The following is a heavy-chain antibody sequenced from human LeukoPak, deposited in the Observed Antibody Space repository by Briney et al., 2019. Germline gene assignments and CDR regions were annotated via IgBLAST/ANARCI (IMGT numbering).Heavy chain of an antibody. V-gene: IGHV4-4*02. CDR3: AREMGSRYCTSTSCYYYYGMDV. CDR2: IYQSGST. CDR1: GFIFNSYG. J-gene: IGHJ6*04. D-gene: IGHD2-2*01. Sequence: GSLRLSCAASGFIFNSYGVQWVRRPPGRGLEWIGEIYQSGSTNYNPSLKSRVTISVDKSKNQFSLKLSSVTAADTAMYYCAREMGSRYCTSTSCYYYYGMDVWGKGTTVTVSS.